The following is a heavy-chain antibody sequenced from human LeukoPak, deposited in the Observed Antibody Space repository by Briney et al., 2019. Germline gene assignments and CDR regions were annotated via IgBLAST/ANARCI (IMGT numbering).Heavy chain of an antibody. CDR3: ARTAAAVLYFQH. D-gene: IGHD6-13*01. CDR1: GYPFNNYD. J-gene: IGHJ1*01. Sequence: ASVKVSCKASGYPFNNYDINWVRQATGQGLEWMGWMNPHSGKTGYAQNFQGRVTMTRDTSISTAYMELSSLRSDDTAVYYCARTAAAVLYFQHWGQGTLVTVSS. V-gene: IGHV1-8*01. CDR2: MNPHSGKT.